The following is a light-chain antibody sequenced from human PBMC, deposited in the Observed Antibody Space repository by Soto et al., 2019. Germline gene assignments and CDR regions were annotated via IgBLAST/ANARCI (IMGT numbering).Light chain of an antibody. Sequence: EIVLTQSPGTLSLSPGERATLSCRASQSVSSSYLAWSQQKPGQAPRLLIYGASSRATGIPDRFSGSGSGTAFYHTISRLEPDDFAVYYCQQYGSSPPYTFGQGTKLEIK. CDR1: QSVSSSY. J-gene: IGKJ2*01. CDR2: GAS. V-gene: IGKV3-20*01. CDR3: QQYGSSPPYT.